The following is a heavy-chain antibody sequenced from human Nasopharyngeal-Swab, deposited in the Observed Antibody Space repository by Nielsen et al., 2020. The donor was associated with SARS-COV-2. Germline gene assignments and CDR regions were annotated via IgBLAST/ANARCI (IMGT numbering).Heavy chain of an antibody. J-gene: IGHJ4*02. CDR2: ISYSGST. Sequence: SETLSLTCTVSSGSISGYSWSWIRQPPGKGLEWIGYISYSGSTNYNPSLKSRVTLSIDTSKNQFSLKLSSMTAADTAVYYCARISNSGYDPFDCWGQGTLVTVSS. CDR3: ARISNSGYDPFDC. V-gene: IGHV4-59*01. CDR1: SGSISGYS. D-gene: IGHD5-12*01.